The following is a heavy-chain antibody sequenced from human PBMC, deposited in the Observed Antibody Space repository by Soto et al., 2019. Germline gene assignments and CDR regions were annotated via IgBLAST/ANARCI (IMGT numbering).Heavy chain of an antibody. CDR2: INAGNGNT. Sequence: ASVKVSCKASGYTFTSYAMHWVRQAPGQRLEWMGWINAGNGNTKYSQKFQGRVTITRDTSASTAYMELSSLRSEDTAVYYCARDPHIVVVPAAGYYYYYGMDVWGLGTTVTVSS. J-gene: IGHJ6*02. CDR3: ARDPHIVVVPAAGYYYYYGMDV. D-gene: IGHD2-2*01. V-gene: IGHV1-3*01. CDR1: GYTFTSYA.